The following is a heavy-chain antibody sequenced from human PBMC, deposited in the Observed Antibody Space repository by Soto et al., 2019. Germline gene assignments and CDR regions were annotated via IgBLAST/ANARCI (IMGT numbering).Heavy chain of an antibody. Sequence: NLSLSCAAYGGSFSGYYWSWIRQPPGQGLEWIGEINHSGSTNYNPSLKSRVTTSVDTSKNQFSLKLSSVTAADTAVYYCARSPVQTRGWYVVRRWFDPWG. CDR2: INHSGST. J-gene: IGHJ5*02. D-gene: IGHD6-19*01. CDR3: ARSPVQTRGWYVVRRWFDP. CDR1: GGSFSGYY. V-gene: IGHV4-34*01.